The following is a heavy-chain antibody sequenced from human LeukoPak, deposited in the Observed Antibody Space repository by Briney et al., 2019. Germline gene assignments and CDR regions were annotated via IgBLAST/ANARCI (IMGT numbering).Heavy chain of an antibody. V-gene: IGHV4-34*01. CDR2: INHSGST. J-gene: IGHJ4*02. D-gene: IGHD3-16*02. CDR3: AGITFGGVIVHD. Sequence: SETLSLTCAVYGGSFSGYYWSWIRQPPGRGLEWIGEINHSGSTNYNPSLKSRVTISVDTSKNQFSLKLRSVTAADTAVYYCAGITFGGVIVHDWGQGTLVTVSS. CDR1: GGSFSGYY.